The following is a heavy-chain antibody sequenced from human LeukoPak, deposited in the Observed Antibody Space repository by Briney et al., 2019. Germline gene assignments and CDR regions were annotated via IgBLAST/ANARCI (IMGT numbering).Heavy chain of an antibody. V-gene: IGHV4-34*01. Sequence: SETLSLTCTVSGGSISSYYWSWIRQPPGKGLEWIGEINHSGSTNYNPSLKSRVTISVDTSKNQFSLKLSSVTAADTAVYYCARRIQRKFGAFDIWGQGTMVTVSS. CDR1: GGSISSYY. D-gene: IGHD5-18*01. J-gene: IGHJ3*02. CDR3: ARRIQRKFGAFDI. CDR2: INHSGST.